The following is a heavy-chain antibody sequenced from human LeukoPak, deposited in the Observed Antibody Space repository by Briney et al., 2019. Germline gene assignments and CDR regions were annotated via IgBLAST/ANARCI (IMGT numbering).Heavy chain of an antibody. D-gene: IGHD6-13*01. CDR1: GGSFSGYY. J-gene: IGHJ4*02. V-gene: IGHV4-34*01. CDR2: INHSGST. Sequence: PSETLSLTCAVYGGSFSGYYWSWIRQPPGKGLEWIGEINHSGSTNYNPSLKSRATISVDTSKNQFSLKLSSVTAADTAVYYCARGIAAAGPFDYWGQGTLVTVSS. CDR3: ARGIAAAGPFDY.